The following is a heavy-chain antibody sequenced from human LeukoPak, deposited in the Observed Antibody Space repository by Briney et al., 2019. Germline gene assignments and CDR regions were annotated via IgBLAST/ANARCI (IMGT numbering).Heavy chain of an antibody. V-gene: IGHV4-31*03. CDR3: ARERASAFVD. Sequence: PSQTLSLTCTVSGGSISSGGYYWSWVRQHPGQDLEWIGYISYSGSTSYNPSLKSRVTISVDTSKNQFSLRLSSVTAADTAVYYCARERASAFVDWGQGTLVTVSS. J-gene: IGHJ4*02. D-gene: IGHD6-25*01. CDR1: GGSISSGGYY. CDR2: ISYSGST.